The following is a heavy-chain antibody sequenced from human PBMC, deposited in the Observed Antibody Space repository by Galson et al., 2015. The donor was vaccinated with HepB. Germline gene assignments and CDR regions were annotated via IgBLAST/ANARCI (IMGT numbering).Heavy chain of an antibody. Sequence: SLRLSCAASGFTFSSYGMHWVRQAPGKGLEWVAFIRYDGSNKYYADSVKGRFTISRDNSKNTLYLQMNSLRAEDTAVYYCAKTYLLYGGNSGAYFDYWGQGTLVTVSS. CDR1: GFTFSSYG. J-gene: IGHJ4*02. D-gene: IGHD4-23*01. V-gene: IGHV3-30*02. CDR3: AKTYLLYGGNSGAYFDY. CDR2: IRYDGSNK.